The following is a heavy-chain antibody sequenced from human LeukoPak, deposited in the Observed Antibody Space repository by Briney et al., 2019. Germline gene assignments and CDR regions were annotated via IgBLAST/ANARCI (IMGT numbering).Heavy chain of an antibody. CDR2: INPSGGST. Sequence: ASVKVSCKTSGYTFTDYYIHWVRQAPGQGLEWMGIINPSGGSTSYAQKFQGRVTMTRDMSTSTVYMELSSLRSEDTAVYYCARDPGGMIGYFDYWGQGTLVTVSS. D-gene: IGHD3-22*01. J-gene: IGHJ4*02. CDR1: GYTFTDYY. CDR3: ARDPGGMIGYFDY. V-gene: IGHV1-46*01.